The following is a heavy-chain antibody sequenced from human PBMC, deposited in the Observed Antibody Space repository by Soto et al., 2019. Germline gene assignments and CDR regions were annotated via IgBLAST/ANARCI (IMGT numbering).Heavy chain of an antibody. Sequence: VASVKVSCKASGYTFTSYSIHWVRQAPGQGLEWIGWINTDNGDAKYSQKFQGRVTVTRDTSATTAYMEVSSLRSEDTAVYYCARDQGYVGYWGLGALVTISS. CDR3: ARDQGYVGY. V-gene: IGHV1-3*04. J-gene: IGHJ4*03. CDR2: INTDNGDA. CDR1: GYTFTSYS.